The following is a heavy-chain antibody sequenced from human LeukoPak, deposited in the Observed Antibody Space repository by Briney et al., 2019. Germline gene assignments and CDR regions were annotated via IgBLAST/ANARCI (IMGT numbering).Heavy chain of an antibody. Sequence: ASVKVSCKVSGYTLTELSMHWVRQAPGKGLEWMGGFDPEDGETIYAQKFQGRVTMTEDTSTDTAYMELSSLRSEDTAVYCCATAYCSGGSCSYEDLDYWGQGTLVTVSS. CDR1: GYTLTELS. CDR2: FDPEDGET. D-gene: IGHD2-15*01. V-gene: IGHV1-24*01. CDR3: ATAYCSGGSCSYEDLDY. J-gene: IGHJ4*02.